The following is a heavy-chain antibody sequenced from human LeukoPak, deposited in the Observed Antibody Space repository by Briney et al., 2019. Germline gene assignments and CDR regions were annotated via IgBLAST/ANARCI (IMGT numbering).Heavy chain of an antibody. V-gene: IGHV3-66*01. Sequence: GGSLRLSCAASGFTVSRNYMSWVRQAPGKGLECVSAIYSGGNTYYTDSVKGRFTISRDNSKNTPYLQMNSLRAEDTAVYYCARKTDSGGQGDYWGPGTLVTVSS. CDR3: ARKTDSGGQGDY. CDR2: IYSGGNT. J-gene: IGHJ4*02. CDR1: GFTVSRNY. D-gene: IGHD3-22*01.